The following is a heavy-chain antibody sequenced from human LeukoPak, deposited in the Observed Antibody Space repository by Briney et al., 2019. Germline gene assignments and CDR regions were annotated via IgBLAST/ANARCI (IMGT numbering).Heavy chain of an antibody. CDR2: ISGSGGST. J-gene: IGHJ4*02. CDR3: AKAGAVVVVAAKYFDY. Sequence: GGSLRLSCAASGFTFSRYGMSWVRQAPGKGLEWVSAISGSGGSTYYADSVKGRFTISRDNSKNTLYLQMNSLRAEDTAVYYCAKAGAVVVVAAKYFDYWGQGTLVTVSS. V-gene: IGHV3-23*01. D-gene: IGHD2-15*01. CDR1: GFTFSRYG.